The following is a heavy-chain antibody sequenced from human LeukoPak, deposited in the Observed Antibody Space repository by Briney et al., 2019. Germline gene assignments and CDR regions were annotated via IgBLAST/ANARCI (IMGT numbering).Heavy chain of an antibody. Sequence: SETLSLTCAVSGYSISSGYYWGWIRQPPGKGLEWIGSMHHSGSADYNPSLKRRVTISVDTYKNQFSLKLRSVTAADTAVYYCARHSGYDILTGYYPWYFDYWGQGTLVTVSS. D-gene: IGHD3-9*01. V-gene: IGHV4-38-2*01. CDR3: ARHSGYDILTGYYPWYFDY. J-gene: IGHJ4*02. CDR2: MHHSGSA. CDR1: GYSISSGYY.